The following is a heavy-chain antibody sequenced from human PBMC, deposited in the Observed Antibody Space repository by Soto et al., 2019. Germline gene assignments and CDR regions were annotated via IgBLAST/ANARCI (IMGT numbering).Heavy chain of an antibody. J-gene: IGHJ4*02. V-gene: IGHV4-61*01. CDR2: IYYSGST. CDR3: ARKGYYDSSGYY. CDR1: GGSVSSGSYY. D-gene: IGHD3-22*01. Sequence: SETLSLTCTVSGGSVSSGSYYWSWIRQPPGKGLEWIGYIYYSGSTNYNPSLKSRVTISVDTSKNQFSLKLSSVTAADTAVYYCARKGYYDSSGYYWGQGTLVTVSS.